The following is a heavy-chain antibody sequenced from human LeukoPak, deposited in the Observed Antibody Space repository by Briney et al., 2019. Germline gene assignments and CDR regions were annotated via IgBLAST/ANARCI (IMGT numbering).Heavy chain of an antibody. D-gene: IGHD5-18*01. CDR3: ARAEEELWPDY. CDR1: GFTFSSYW. J-gene: IGHJ4*02. V-gene: IGHV3-74*01. Sequence: GGSLRLSCAASGFTFSSYWMHWVRQAPGKGLVWVSRINSDGSSTSYADSVKGRFTISRDNAKNTLYLQMNSLRAEGTAVYYCARAEEELWPDYWGQGTLVTVSS. CDR2: INSDGSST.